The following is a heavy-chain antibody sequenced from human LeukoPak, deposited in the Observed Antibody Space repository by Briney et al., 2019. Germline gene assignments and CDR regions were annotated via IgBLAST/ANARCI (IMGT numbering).Heavy chain of an antibody. CDR1: GFTFSSYG. J-gene: IGHJ4*02. Sequence: RSGGSLRLSCAASGFTFSSYGMSWVRQAPGKGLEWVSAISGSGGSTYYADSVKGRFTISRDNSKNTLYLQMNSLRAEDTAVYYCAKVRPGSGSYYQFDYWGQGTLVTVSS. CDR2: ISGSGGST. V-gene: IGHV3-23*01. D-gene: IGHD3-10*01. CDR3: AKVRPGSGSYYQFDY.